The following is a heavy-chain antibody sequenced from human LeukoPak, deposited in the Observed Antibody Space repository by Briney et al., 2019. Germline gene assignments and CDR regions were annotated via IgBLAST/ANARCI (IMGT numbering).Heavy chain of an antibody. J-gene: IGHJ4*02. D-gene: IGHD6-13*01. CDR3: ARGLTIAAAGTEI. Sequence: ASVKVSCKASGYTFTGYYMHWVRQAPGQGLEWMGWISAYNGNTNYAQKLQGRVTMTTDTSTSTAYMELRSLRSDDTAVYYCARGLTIAAAGTEIWGQGTLVTVSS. V-gene: IGHV1-18*04. CDR1: GYTFTGYY. CDR2: ISAYNGNT.